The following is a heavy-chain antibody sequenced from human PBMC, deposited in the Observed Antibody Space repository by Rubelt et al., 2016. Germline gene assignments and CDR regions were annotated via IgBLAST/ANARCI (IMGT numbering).Heavy chain of an antibody. D-gene: IGHD3-10*01. J-gene: IGHJ3*02. CDR2: ISAYNGNT. Sequence: QVQLVQSGAEVKKPGSSVKVPCKASGGTFSSYAISWVRQAPGQGLEWMGWISAYNGNTTFAVKFQGRVTMTTDTSTSTAYMELRSLRSDDTAVYYCARDRGSPDAFDIWGQGTMVTVSS. V-gene: IGHV1-18*01. CDR3: ARDRGSPDAFDI. CDR1: GGTFSSYA.